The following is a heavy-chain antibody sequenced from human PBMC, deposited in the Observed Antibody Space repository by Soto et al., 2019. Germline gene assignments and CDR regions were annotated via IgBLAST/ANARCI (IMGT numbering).Heavy chain of an antibody. CDR2: INHSGST. CDR1: GGSFSGYY. Sequence: QVQLQQWGAGLLKPSETLSLTCAVYGGSFSGYYWSWIRQPPGKGLEWIGEINHSGSTNYNPSLQSRVPIAVDTSKHQFSLKLSSVTAADTAVYYCASRRPQLVSFIFWFGPWGQGTLVTVSS. J-gene: IGHJ5*02. V-gene: IGHV4-34*01. CDR3: ASRRPQLVSFIFWFGP. D-gene: IGHD6-13*01.